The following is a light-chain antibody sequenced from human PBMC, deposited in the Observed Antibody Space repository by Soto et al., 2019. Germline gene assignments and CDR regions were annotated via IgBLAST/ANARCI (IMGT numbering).Light chain of an antibody. CDR2: GVF. J-gene: IGKJ2*01. V-gene: IGKV3-20*01. CDR3: QHYYGSPRT. CDR1: QSVNSNY. Sequence: ETVLTQSPGTVSLSPGERATLSCRTSQSVNSNYLAWYQQKPGQAPRLLIYGVFTRATGPPDTFSGSGSVTDFTLTISGPEPEDAAVYYCQHYYGSPRTFGQGTKLEIK.